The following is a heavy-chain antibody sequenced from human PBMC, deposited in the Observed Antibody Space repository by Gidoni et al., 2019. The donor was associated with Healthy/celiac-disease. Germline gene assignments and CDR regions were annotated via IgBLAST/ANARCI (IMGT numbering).Heavy chain of an antibody. Sequence: VKPGGSLRLSCAASGFTFSDYYMSWIRQAPGKGLEWVSYISSSSSYTNYADSVKGRFTISRDNAKNSLYLQMNSLRAEDTAVYYCARVLYCSSTSCYYGWFDPWGQGTLVTVSS. D-gene: IGHD2-2*01. J-gene: IGHJ5*02. CDR3: ARVLYCSSTSCYYGWFDP. CDR1: GFTFSDYY. CDR2: ISSSSSYT. V-gene: IGHV3-11*06.